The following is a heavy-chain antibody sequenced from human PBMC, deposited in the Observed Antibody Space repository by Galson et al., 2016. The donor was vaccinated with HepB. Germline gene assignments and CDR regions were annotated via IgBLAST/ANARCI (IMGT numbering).Heavy chain of an antibody. CDR3: AKDRWRDYYYAMDD. V-gene: IGHV3-30*18. D-gene: IGHD5-24*01. CDR1: GFTFSNYA. J-gene: IGHJ6*02. CDR2: ISHDGSQE. Sequence: SLRLSCAASGFTFSNYAMYWVRQAPGKGLDWVAFISHDGSQEYYADSVRGRFTISRDKSKSTLYLQMNSLGAEDTAVYYCAKDRWRDYYYAMDDWGQGTTVTVSS.